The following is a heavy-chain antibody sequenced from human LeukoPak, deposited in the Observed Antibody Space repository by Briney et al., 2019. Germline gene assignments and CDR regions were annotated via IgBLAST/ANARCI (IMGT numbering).Heavy chain of an antibody. CDR1: GFTFSHYG. D-gene: IGHD4-11*01. Sequence: PGGSLRLSCTTSGFTFSHYGMHWVRQAPGKGLERVAVIWSDASNQYYADSVKGRFTISRDDSQKTVYLQMNSLRPEDTAVYYCARDAQRGFDYSNSLRYWGHGALVTV. CDR3: ARDAQRGFDYSNSLRY. V-gene: IGHV3-33*01. J-gene: IGHJ4*01. CDR2: IWSDASNQ.